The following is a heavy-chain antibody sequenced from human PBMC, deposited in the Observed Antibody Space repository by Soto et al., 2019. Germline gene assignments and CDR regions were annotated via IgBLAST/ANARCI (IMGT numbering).Heavy chain of an antibody. D-gene: IGHD3-16*01. V-gene: IGHV1-69*01. Sequence: QVQLVQSGAEVKKPGSSVKVSCKASGGTFSSYAISWVRQAPGQGLEWMGGIIPIFGTANYAQKFQGRVTITADESTSTAYMELSSLRSEDTAVYYCARSQYYDYVWGSPDPTPGWFDPWGQGTLVTVSS. CDR3: ARSQYYDYVWGSPDPTPGWFDP. CDR2: IIPIFGTA. J-gene: IGHJ5*02. CDR1: GGTFSSYA.